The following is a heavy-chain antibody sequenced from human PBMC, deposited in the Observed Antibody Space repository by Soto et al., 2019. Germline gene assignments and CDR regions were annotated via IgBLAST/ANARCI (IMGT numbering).Heavy chain of an antibody. V-gene: IGHV4-4*02. CDR3: ARPSIQSRRITIFGVVITTNDY. CDR2: THHSRGT. J-gene: IGHJ4*02. D-gene: IGHD3-3*01. CDR1: GDSIIGTHW. Sequence: SETLSLTCAVSGDSIIGTHWWSWVRRPPGKGLEFIGETHHSRGTNYNPSLRSRVTMSLDKSKNQLSLILYSVTAADTGVYYCARPSIQSRRITIFGVVITTNDYWGQGTLVTVSS.